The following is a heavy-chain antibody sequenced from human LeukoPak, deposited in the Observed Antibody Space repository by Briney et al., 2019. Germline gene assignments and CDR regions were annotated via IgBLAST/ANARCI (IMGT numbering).Heavy chain of an antibody. CDR2: IYTSGST. J-gene: IGHJ6*03. CDR1: GGSISSYY. Sequence: SETLSLTCTVSGGSISSYYWSWIRQPPGKGLEWIGYIYTSGSTNYNPSLKSRVTISVDTSKNQFSLKLSSVTAADTAVYYCARWVHYYYYMDVWGKGTTVTVSS. D-gene: IGHD1-1*01. V-gene: IGHV4-4*09. CDR3: ARWVHYYYYMDV.